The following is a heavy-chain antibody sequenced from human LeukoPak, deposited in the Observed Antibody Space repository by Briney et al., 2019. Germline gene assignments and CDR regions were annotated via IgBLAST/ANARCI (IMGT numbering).Heavy chain of an antibody. J-gene: IGHJ3*02. CDR1: GASINNFY. CDR2: IYTNGST. CDR3: ARDQQQSYAFDI. D-gene: IGHD6-13*01. Sequence: SETLSLTCSVSGASINNFYWSWIRQSAEKGLEWIGRIYTNGSTKYNPSLKTRINMSADMSKNQFSLKLSSVTAADTAVYYCARDQQQSYAFDIWGQGTMVTVSS. V-gene: IGHV4-4*07.